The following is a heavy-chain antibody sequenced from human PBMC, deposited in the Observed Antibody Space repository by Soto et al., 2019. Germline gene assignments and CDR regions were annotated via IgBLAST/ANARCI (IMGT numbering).Heavy chain of an antibody. D-gene: IGHD6-13*01. J-gene: IGHJ5*02. Sequence: RLSCAASGFTFSSYAMSWVRQAPGKGLEWVSAISGSGGGTYYADSVKGRFTISRDNSKNTLYLQMNSLRAEDTAVYYCAKDSGIAAAGLYGDWFDPWGQGTLVTVSS. V-gene: IGHV3-23*01. CDR3: AKDSGIAAAGLYGDWFDP. CDR2: ISGSGGGT. CDR1: GFTFSSYA.